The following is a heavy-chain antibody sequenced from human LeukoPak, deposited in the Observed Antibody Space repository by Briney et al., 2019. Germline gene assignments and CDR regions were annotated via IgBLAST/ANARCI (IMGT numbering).Heavy chain of an antibody. CDR2: ISSGSSYI. V-gene: IGHV3-21*06. CDR3: ARLTGRDYYYYYMDV. CDR1: GFTFMTYS. J-gene: IGHJ6*03. D-gene: IGHD7-27*01. Sequence: PGRSLRLSCSGSGFTFMTYSMTWVRQAPGKGLEWVASISSGSSYIKYSDSVRGRFVVSRDNVKNSMYLQMSSLRAEDTAVYYCARLTGRDYYYYYMDVWGKGTTVTVSS.